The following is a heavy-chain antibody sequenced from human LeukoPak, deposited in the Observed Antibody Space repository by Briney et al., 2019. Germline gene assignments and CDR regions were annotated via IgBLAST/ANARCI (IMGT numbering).Heavy chain of an antibody. J-gene: IGHJ4*02. V-gene: IGHV3-23*01. CDR3: AKTSREYSTYDSPFDF. CDR2: FRGGGDNK. Sequence: GGSLRLSCAASGFTFSRSAMRWARQAPGKGREGVSAFRGGGDNKHYADSVKGRFTISRDNSKNTLYLKLNSMRVEDTDVYYCAKTSREYSTYDSPFDFWGQGTLVTVSS. CDR1: GFTFSRSA. D-gene: IGHD5-12*01.